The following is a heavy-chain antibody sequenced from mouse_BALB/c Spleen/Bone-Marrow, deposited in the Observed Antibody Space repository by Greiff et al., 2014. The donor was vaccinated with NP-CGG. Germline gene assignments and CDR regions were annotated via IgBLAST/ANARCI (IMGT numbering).Heavy chain of an antibody. V-gene: IGHV1-69*02. CDR2: IYPSDTYT. Sequence: QVQLKESGAELVRPGASVKLSCKASGYTFTTFWINWGKQRPGQGLEWVGNIYPSDTYTNYSQDFKDKATLTVDKSSSTAYMQLSSPTSEDSAVYYCTRSRGYFDYWGQGTTLTVSS. J-gene: IGHJ2*01. CDR3: TRSRGYFDY. CDR1: GYTFTTFW.